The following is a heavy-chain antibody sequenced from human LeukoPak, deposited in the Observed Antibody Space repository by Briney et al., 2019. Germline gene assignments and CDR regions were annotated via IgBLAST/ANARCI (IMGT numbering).Heavy chain of an antibody. CDR3: ARDERWIQFNY. CDR1: GFTFSSHG. V-gene: IGHV3-23*01. D-gene: IGHD5-18*01. J-gene: IGHJ4*02. Sequence: GGSLRLSCVASGFTFSSHGMNWVRQAPGKGLEWVSGIVGSGVTTYYADSVKGRFTISRDNSKNTLYLHMNGLRVEDTAIYYCARDERWIQFNYWGQGTLVTVSS. CDR2: IVGSGVTT.